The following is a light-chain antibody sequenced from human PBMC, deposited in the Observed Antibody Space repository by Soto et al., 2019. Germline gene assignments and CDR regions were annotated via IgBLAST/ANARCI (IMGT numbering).Light chain of an antibody. CDR1: QSVFDY. V-gene: IGKV3-11*01. CDR2: EAS. CDR3: QERSNWPSLS. Sequence: EIVLTQSPATLSLSPGQRATLSCKASQSVFDYIAWYQQKPGQAPRLLIYEASIRATGGPARFSGSGSGTDFILTISSLGPEDFAVYYCQERSNWPSLSFGGGTKVEIK. J-gene: IGKJ4*01.